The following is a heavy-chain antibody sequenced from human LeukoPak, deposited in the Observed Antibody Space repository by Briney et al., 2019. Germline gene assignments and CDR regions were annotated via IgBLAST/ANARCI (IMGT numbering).Heavy chain of an antibody. CDR3: ARDADDYGVWNWFDP. V-gene: IGHV1-69*06. Sequence: SVKVSCKASGYTFTSYGISWVRQAPGQGLEWMGGIIPIFGTANYAQKFQGRVTITADKSTSTAYMELSSLRSEDTAVYYCARDADDYGVWNWFDPWGQGTLVTVSS. CDR2: IIPIFGTA. J-gene: IGHJ5*02. D-gene: IGHD4-17*01. CDR1: GYTFTSYG.